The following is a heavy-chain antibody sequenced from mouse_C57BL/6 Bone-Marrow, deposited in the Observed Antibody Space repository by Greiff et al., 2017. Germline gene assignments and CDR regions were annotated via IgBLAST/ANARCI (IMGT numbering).Heavy chain of an antibody. CDR2: ISSGSSTI. D-gene: IGHD1-1*01. Sequence: EVQLVESGGGLVKPGGSLKLSCAASGFTFSDYGMHWVRQAPEKGLEWVAYISSGSSTIYYADTVKGRFTISRDNAKNTLFLQMTSVRSEDTAMDYCARPEYYGSSYGLAYWGQGTLVTVSA. V-gene: IGHV5-17*01. J-gene: IGHJ3*01. CDR1: GFTFSDYG. CDR3: ARPEYYGSSYGLAY.